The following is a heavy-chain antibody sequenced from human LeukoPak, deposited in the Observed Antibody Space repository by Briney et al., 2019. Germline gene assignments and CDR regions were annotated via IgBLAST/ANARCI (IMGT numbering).Heavy chain of an antibody. D-gene: IGHD3-10*01. CDR3: AREDPRSGGQDY. J-gene: IGHJ4*02. V-gene: IGHV4-34*01. CDR1: GGSFSGYY. Sequence: PSETLSLTCAVYGGSFSGYYWSWIRQPPGKGLEWIGEINHSGSTYYNPSLKSRVTISVDRSKSQFSLKLSSVTAADTAVYYCAREDPRSGGQDYWGQGTLVTVSS. CDR2: INHSGST.